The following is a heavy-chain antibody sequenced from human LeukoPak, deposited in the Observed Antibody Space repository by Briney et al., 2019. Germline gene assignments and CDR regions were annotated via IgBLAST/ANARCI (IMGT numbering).Heavy chain of an antibody. Sequence: SETLSLTCTVSGGSISSSRYYWGWIRQPPGKGLEWIGSIYYSGSTYYNPSLKSRVTISVDTSKNQFSLKLSSVTAADTAVYYCAREIVVVPAALKFYYMDVWGKGTTVTISS. J-gene: IGHJ6*03. D-gene: IGHD2-2*01. CDR1: GGSISSSRYY. CDR3: AREIVVVPAALKFYYMDV. V-gene: IGHV4-39*07. CDR2: IYYSGST.